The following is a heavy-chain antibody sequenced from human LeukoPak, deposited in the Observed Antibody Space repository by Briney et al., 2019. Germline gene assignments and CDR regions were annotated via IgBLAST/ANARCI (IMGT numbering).Heavy chain of an antibody. CDR2: IKPDGSDK. J-gene: IGHJ6*03. Sequence: PGGSLRLSCAASGFTFSNAWMSWVRQAPGKGLEWVANIKPDGSDKNYVDSVKGRFTISRDNAKSSLYLQMNSLSAEDTAVYYCARSVEAGYMDVWGKGTTVTISS. CDR3: ARSVEAGYMDV. CDR1: GFTFSNAW. D-gene: IGHD3-10*01. V-gene: IGHV3-7*01.